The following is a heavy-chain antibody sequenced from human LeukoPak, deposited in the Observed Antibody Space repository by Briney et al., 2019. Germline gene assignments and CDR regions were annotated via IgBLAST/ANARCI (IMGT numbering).Heavy chain of an antibody. CDR3: ARDATLYGMDV. CDR2: IYYSGST. Sequence: SETLSLTCTVSGGSISSYYWSWIRQPPGKGLEWIGYIYYSGSTNYNPSLKSRVTISVDTSKNQFSLKLSSATAADTAVYYCARDATLYGMDVWGQGTTVTVSS. J-gene: IGHJ6*02. CDR1: GGSISSYY. V-gene: IGHV4-59*01.